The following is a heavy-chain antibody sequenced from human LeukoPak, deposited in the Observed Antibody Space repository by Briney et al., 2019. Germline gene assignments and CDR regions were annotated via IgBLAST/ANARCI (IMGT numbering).Heavy chain of an antibody. CDR2: IIPIFGTA. CDR3: ARALILGWFDP. CDR1: GGTFSSYA. V-gene: IGHV1-69*06. D-gene: IGHD3-22*01. Sequence: SVKVSCKASGGTFSSYAISWGRQAPGQGLEWMGGIIPIFGTANYAQKFQGRGTITADKSTSTAYMELSSLRSEDTAVYYCARALILGWFDPWGQGTLVTVSS. J-gene: IGHJ5*02.